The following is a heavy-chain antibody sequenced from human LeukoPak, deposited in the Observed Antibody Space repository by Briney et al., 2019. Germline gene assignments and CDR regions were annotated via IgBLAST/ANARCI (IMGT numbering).Heavy chain of an antibody. CDR1: GFTFSSYA. Sequence: PGGSLRLSCAASGFTFSSYAMSWVRQAPGKGLEWVPAISGSGGSTYYADSVKGRFTISRDDSKNTLYLQMNSLRAEDTAVYYCAKLSLTDIVVVPAVSNWFDPWGQGTLVTVSS. CDR2: ISGSGGST. J-gene: IGHJ5*02. D-gene: IGHD2-2*01. CDR3: AKLSLTDIVVVPAVSNWFDP. V-gene: IGHV3-23*01.